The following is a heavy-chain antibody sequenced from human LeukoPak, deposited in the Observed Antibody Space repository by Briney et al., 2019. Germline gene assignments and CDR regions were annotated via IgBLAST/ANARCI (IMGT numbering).Heavy chain of an antibody. J-gene: IGHJ4*02. D-gene: IGHD3-10*01. CDR3: ARDGEYGTGSYYRGCFDY. CDR2: IHPRSGET. CDR1: GYTFTDYY. Sequence: GASVKVSCKASGYTFTDYYIHWVRQARGQGLEWMGWIHPRSGETNYAQKFQGRVTMTRDTSISTAYMDLSSLGSDDTAVYYCARDGEYGTGSYYRGCFDYWGQGILVTVSS. V-gene: IGHV1-2*02.